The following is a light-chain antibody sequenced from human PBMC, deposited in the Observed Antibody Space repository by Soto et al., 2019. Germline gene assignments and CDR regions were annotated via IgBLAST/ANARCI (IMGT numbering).Light chain of an antibody. Sequence: DLQMTQSPSSLSASIGDRLIITCRTSQVVSTFLNWYRQKAGEAPMLLIYTASSLHSGVPPRFSGGGSGTEFTLTINSLQPEDFGTYFCQQSYSSPFTFGHGTRVDVK. V-gene: IGKV1-39*01. J-gene: IGKJ3*01. CDR2: TAS. CDR3: QQSYSSPFT. CDR1: QVVSTF.